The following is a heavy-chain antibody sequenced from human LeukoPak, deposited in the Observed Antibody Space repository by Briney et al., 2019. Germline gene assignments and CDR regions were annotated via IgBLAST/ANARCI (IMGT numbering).Heavy chain of an antibody. Sequence: PGGSLRLSCAASAFSVGSNYMNWVRRTPGKGLEWVSSITTSSTYMFYADSVRGRFTISRDNAENSLYLQMNSLRDEDTAVYYCARDPYSGGYGAYYYYYMDVWGKGTTVTVSS. CDR2: ITTSSTYM. CDR3: ARDPYSGGYGAYYYYYMDV. J-gene: IGHJ6*03. CDR1: AFSVGSNY. V-gene: IGHV3-21*01. D-gene: IGHD6-19*01.